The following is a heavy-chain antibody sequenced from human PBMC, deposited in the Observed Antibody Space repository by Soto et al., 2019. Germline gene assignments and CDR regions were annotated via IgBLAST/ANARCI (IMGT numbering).Heavy chain of an antibody. CDR2: ISYDGSNK. CDR3: ARDETTMIVVVSLGLDY. J-gene: IGHJ4*02. Sequence: QVQLVESGGGVVQPGRSLRLSCAASGFTFSSYAMHWVRQAPGKGLEWVAVISYDGSNKYYADSVKGRFTISRDNSKNTLYLQMNSLRAEDTAVYYCARDETTMIVVVSLGLDYWGQGTLVTVSS. CDR1: GFTFSSYA. V-gene: IGHV3-30-3*01. D-gene: IGHD3-22*01.